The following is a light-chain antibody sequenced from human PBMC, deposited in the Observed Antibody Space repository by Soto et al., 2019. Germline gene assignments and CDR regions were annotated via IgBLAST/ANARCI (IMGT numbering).Light chain of an antibody. CDR1: SGHSSYA. CDR2: LNSDGSH. Sequence: QSVLTQSPSASASLGASVKLTCTLSSGHSSYAIAWHQQQPEKGPRYLMKLNSDGSHSKGDGIPDRFSCSSSGAERYLNISSLQSEDEADYYCQTWGTGIIVFGGGTQLTVL. CDR3: QTWGTGIIV. J-gene: IGLJ7*01. V-gene: IGLV4-69*01.